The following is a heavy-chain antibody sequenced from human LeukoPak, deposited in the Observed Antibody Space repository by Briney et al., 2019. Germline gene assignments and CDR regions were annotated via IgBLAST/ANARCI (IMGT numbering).Heavy chain of an antibody. CDR2: NNHGGST. Sequence: PSETLSLTCAVYGGSFSDYYWTWIRQPPGKGLEWIGENNHGGSTNYNPSLKSRVTISVDTSKNQFSLKLNSVTAADTAVYYCARGGWVVPAAINPWGQGTLVSVAS. D-gene: IGHD2-2*02. CDR3: ARGGWVVPAAINP. CDR1: GGSFSDYY. J-gene: IGHJ5*02. V-gene: IGHV4-34*01.